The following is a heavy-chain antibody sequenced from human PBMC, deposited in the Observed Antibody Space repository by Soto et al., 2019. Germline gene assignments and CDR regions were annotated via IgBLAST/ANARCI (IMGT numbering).Heavy chain of an antibody. J-gene: IGHJ5*02. Sequence: EVQLLESGGGLVQPGGSLRLSCAASGFTFSSHGMSWVRQAPGKGLEWVSGISGADGSTYYADSVKGRFTISGDSSKNTLDLQMNSLRAEDTAIYYCTRIWYADDSWGQGTLVTVSS. D-gene: IGHD6-13*01. CDR3: TRIWYADDS. CDR2: ISGADGST. CDR1: GFTFSSHG. V-gene: IGHV3-23*01.